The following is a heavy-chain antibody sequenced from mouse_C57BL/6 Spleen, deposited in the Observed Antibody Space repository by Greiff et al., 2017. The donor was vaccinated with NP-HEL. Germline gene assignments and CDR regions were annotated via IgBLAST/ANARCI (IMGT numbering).Heavy chain of an antibody. D-gene: IGHD2-3*01. CDR2: INPGSGGT. CDR1: GYAFTNYL. Sequence: QVQLQQSGAELVRPGTSVKVSCTASGYAFTNYLIEWVKQRPGQGLEWIGVINPGSGGTNYTEKFKGKATLTADKSSITAYMQLSSLTSEDSAVYFCARRCGYYVWFAYWGQGTLVTVSA. CDR3: ARRCGYYVWFAY. J-gene: IGHJ3*01. V-gene: IGHV1-54*01.